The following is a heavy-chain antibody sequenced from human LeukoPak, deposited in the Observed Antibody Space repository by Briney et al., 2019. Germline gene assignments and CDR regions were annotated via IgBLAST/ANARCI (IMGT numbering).Heavy chain of an antibody. D-gene: IGHD2/OR15-2a*01. CDR1: GGSISSGH. CDR2: IYYSGRT. CDR3: AKKNDFEI. V-gene: IGHV4-59*01. Sequence: SSETLSLTCSVSGGSISSGHWHWLHQTPGKGLEWIGCIYYSGRTYYTPSLKSRVTISVDMSKSQFSLSLTSVTAADTAVYYCAKKNDFEIWGQGTLVTVSS. J-gene: IGHJ3*02.